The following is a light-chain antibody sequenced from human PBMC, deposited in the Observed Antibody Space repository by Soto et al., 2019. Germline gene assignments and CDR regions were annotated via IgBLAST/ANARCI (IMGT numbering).Light chain of an antibody. CDR1: QSVSSN. V-gene: IGKV3-15*01. CDR2: GAS. J-gene: IGKJ2*01. Sequence: EIVMTQSPATLSVSPGERATLSSRASQSVSSNLAWYQQKPGQAPRLLIYGASTRATGIPARFSGSASGPEFALPTRSLQSEHFAVYCCQQYNNWPFGQGTKLEIK. CDR3: QQYNNWP.